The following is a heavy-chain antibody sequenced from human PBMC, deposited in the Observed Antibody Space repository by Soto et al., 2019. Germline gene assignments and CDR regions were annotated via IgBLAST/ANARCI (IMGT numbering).Heavy chain of an antibody. CDR3: AKAPRWTGTSRY. V-gene: IGHV3-23*01. J-gene: IGHJ4*02. CDR1: GFTFSSYA. D-gene: IGHD1-7*01. Sequence: EVQLLESGGGLVQPGGSLSLSCAASGFTFSSYAMSWVRQAPGKGLDWVSAISGSGSSTYYVNSVKGRFTISRDNSKNTLYLQMNSMRAEDTAVYYCAKAPRWTGTSRYWGQGTLVTVSS. CDR2: ISGSGSST.